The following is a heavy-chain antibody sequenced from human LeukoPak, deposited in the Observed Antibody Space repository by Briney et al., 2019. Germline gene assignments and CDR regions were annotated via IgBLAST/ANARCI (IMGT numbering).Heavy chain of an antibody. J-gene: IGHJ4*02. D-gene: IGHD6-13*01. CDR1: GFTFSSYW. CDR2: ISGSGGST. Sequence: GGSLRLSCAASGFTFSSYWMSWVRQAPGKGPEWVSGISGSGGSTYYGDSVKGRFTISRDNSKNTLYLQMNSLRAEDTAVYYCAKNLREQQLDSYFDYWGQGTLVTVSS. V-gene: IGHV3-23*01. CDR3: AKNLREQQLDSYFDY.